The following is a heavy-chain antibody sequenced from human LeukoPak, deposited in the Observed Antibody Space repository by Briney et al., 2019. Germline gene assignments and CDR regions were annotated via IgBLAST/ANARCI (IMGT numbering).Heavy chain of an antibody. J-gene: IGHJ5*02. Sequence: GGSLRLSCAASGFTFSSYGMNWVRQAPGKGLEWVSSISSSSSYIYYADSVKGRFTISRDNAKNSLYLQMNSLRAEDTAVYYCARDYSRLVVAPNWFDPWGQGTLVTVSS. CDR3: ARDYSRLVVAPNWFDP. D-gene: IGHD2-15*01. V-gene: IGHV3-21*01. CDR1: GFTFSSYG. CDR2: ISSSSSYI.